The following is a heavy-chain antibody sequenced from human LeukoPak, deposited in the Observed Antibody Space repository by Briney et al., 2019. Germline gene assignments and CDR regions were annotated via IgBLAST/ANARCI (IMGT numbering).Heavy chain of an antibody. CDR2: IRFDGSHE. V-gene: IGHV3-30*02. D-gene: IGHD1-26*01. CDR1: GFTFSTYD. Sequence: QAGGSLRLSCGASGFTFSTYDIHWIRQAPGKGLEWVSFIRFDGSHEYYVDSVKGRFSISRDNSKNTVFLQMSSLRVEDTAVYYCAKPSGSGFDYWGQGTLVTVSS. CDR3: AKPSGSGFDY. J-gene: IGHJ4*02.